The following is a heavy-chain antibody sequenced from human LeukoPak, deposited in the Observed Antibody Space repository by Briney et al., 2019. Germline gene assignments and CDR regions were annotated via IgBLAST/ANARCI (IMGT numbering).Heavy chain of an antibody. D-gene: IGHD6-19*01. CDR3: ARDGGVVAGKVWFDY. CDR1: GYTFTSYA. V-gene: IGHV7-4-1*02. CDR2: VNTNTGNP. J-gene: IGHJ4*02. Sequence: ASVKVSCKASGYTFTSYAMNWVRQAPGQGLEWMGWVNTNTGNPTYAQGFTGRFVFSLDTPVSTAYLQISSLKAEDTAVYYCARDGGVVAGKVWFDYWGQGTLVTVSS.